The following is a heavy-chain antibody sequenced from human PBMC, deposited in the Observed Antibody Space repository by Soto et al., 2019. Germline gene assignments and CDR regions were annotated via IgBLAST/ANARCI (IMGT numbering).Heavy chain of an antibody. CDR1: GFTFSSYG. CDR3: AKDQAGACIVGASAFDY. V-gene: IGHV3-30*18. D-gene: IGHD1-26*01. J-gene: IGHJ4*02. CDR2: ISYDGSNK. Sequence: QVQLVESGGGVVQPGRSLRLSCAASGFTFSSYGMHWVRQAPGKGLEWVAVISYDGSNKYYADSVKGRFTISRDNSKNTLYLQMNSLRAEDTAVYYCAKDQAGACIVGASAFDYLGQGTLVAVCS.